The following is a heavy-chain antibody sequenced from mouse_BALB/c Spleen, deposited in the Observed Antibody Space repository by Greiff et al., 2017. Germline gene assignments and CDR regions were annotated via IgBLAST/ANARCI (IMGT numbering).Heavy chain of an antibody. Sequence: VQLQQSGAELAKPGASVKMSCKASGYTFTSYWMHWVKQRPGQGLEWIGYINPSTGYTEYNQKFKDKATLTADESSSTAYMQLSSLTSEDSAVYYCATYYRYDGYFDYWGQGTTLTGSS. CDR2: INPSTGYT. CDR1: GYTFTSYW. D-gene: IGHD2-14*01. V-gene: IGHV1-7*01. CDR3: ATYYRYDGYFDY. J-gene: IGHJ2*01.